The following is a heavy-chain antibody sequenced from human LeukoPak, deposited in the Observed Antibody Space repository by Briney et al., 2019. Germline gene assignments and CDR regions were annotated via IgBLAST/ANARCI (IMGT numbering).Heavy chain of an antibody. V-gene: IGHV3-7*01. Sequence: GGSLGLSCAASGFSFISYWMSWVRQAPGKGLGWVANIKQDGSAKNYVDSVKGRFTISRDNAKNSLYLQLNSLRAEDTAVYYCAGCAGNSCYFDYWGQGTLVIVSS. CDR3: AGCAGNSCYFDY. D-gene: IGHD1-1*01. CDR1: GFSFISYW. J-gene: IGHJ4*02. CDR2: IKQDGSAK.